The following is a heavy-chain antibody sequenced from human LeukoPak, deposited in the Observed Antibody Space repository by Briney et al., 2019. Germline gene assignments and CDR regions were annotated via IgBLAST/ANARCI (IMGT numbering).Heavy chain of an antibody. CDR2: IVWADDE. D-gene: IGHD2-21*02. CDR1: GFALSTHGMG. Sequence: SGRTLWKPTETLTLTCTVSGFALSTHGMGVGWMRQPPGKALEWLPLIVWADDERYSPSLKRTLTIPNDTFKTQVHLTMPNMDPVDTDTYSCAPSHNLGVTGPVITFDSWGQGTLVTVSS. V-gene: IGHV2-5*02. J-gene: IGHJ5*01. CDR3: APSHNLGVTGPVITFDS.